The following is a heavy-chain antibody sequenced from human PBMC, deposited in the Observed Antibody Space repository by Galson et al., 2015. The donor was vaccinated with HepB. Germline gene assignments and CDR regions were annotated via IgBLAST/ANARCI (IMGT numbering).Heavy chain of an antibody. CDR2: IYYSGST. D-gene: IGHD2-2*01. CDR1: GGSISSGGYY. Sequence: TMSLTCTVSGGSISSGGYYWSWIRQHPGKGLEWIGYIYYSGSTYYNPSLKSRVTISVDTSKNQFSLKLSSVTAADTAVYYCAASYCSSTSCYDDVYYYYGVDVWGQGTTVTVSS. CDR3: AASYCSSTSCYDDVYYYYGVDV. V-gene: IGHV4-31*03. J-gene: IGHJ6*02.